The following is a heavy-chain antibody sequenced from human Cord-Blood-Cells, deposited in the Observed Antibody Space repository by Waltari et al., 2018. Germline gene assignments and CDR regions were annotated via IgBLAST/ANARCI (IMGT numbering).Heavy chain of an antibody. CDR1: GGTFSSYA. J-gene: IGHJ3*02. V-gene: IGHV1-69*12. Sequence: QVQLVQSGAEVKKPGSSVKVSCKASGGTFSSYAISWVRQAPGQGLEWMGGIIPIFGTANDAQKFQGRVTMTADESTSTAYMELSSLRSEDTAVYYCARGDYSNYRDAFDIWGQGTMVTVSS. CDR2: IIPIFGTA. CDR3: ARGDYSNYRDAFDI. D-gene: IGHD4-4*01.